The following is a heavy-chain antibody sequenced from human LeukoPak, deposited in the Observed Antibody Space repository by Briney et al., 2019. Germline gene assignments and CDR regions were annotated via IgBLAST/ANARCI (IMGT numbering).Heavy chain of an antibody. CDR3: AKSSAYYYMDA. J-gene: IGHJ6*03. V-gene: IGHV3-33*06. CDR2: IWNDGSKE. Sequence: GGSLRLSCAASGFTFSGYGMHWARQAPGKGLEWLAIIWNDGSKEYYADSVKGRLTISRDNSNNILYLHINSLRAEDTAVYYCAKSSAYYYMDAWGQGTTVTVSS. CDR1: GFTFSGYG. D-gene: IGHD3-10*01.